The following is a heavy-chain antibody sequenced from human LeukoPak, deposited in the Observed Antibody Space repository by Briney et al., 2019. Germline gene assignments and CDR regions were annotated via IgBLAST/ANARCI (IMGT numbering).Heavy chain of an antibody. J-gene: IGHJ2*01. Sequence: SGGSLRLSCAASGFTFSTYAMSWVRQAPGKGLEWVSSISGSAYRTYYADSVKGRFTISWDNSKNTLYLQMNSLRAEDTALYYCASRWWYFDLWGRGTLVTVSS. CDR1: GFTFSTYA. V-gene: IGHV3-23*01. CDR2: ISGSAYRT. CDR3: ASRWWYFDL. D-gene: IGHD6-13*01.